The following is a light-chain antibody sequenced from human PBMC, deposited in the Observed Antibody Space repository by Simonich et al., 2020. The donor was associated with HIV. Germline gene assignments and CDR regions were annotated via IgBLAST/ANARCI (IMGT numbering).Light chain of an antibody. J-gene: IGLJ3*02. CDR1: ELPKEY. CDR2: EDI. V-gene: IGLV3-10*01. CDR3: YSTDSSGNHRV. Sequence: SYELTQPPSVSVSPGHTARITCSGDELPKEYAYWYQQKSGQAPGLVIYEDITLPSGIPERFSGSSSGTMATLTISGAQVEDEADYYCYSTDSSGNHRVFGGGTKLTVL.